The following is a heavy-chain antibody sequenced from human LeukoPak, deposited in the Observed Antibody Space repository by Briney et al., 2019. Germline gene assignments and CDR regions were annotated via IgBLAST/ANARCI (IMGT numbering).Heavy chain of an antibody. D-gene: IGHD2-2*01. CDR3: ARGGRGVVAPAAYYYYYGMDV. Sequence: PSETLSLTCAVYGGSFSGYYWSWIRQPPGKGLEWIGEINHSGSTNYNPSLKSRVTISVDTSKNQFSLKLSSVTAADTAVYYCARGGRGVVAPAAYYYYYGMDVWGQGTTVTVSS. J-gene: IGHJ6*02. V-gene: IGHV4-34*01. CDR1: GGSFSGYY. CDR2: INHSGST.